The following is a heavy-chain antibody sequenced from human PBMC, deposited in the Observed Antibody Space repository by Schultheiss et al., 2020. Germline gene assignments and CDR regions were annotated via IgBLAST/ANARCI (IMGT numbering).Heavy chain of an antibody. CDR1: GGSISSGGYY. Sequence: SATLSLTCTVSGGSISSGGYYWSWIRQHPGKCLEWIGYIYYSGSTYYNPSLKSRVTISVDTSKNQFSLKLGSVTAADTAVYYCARGMPDTDHLLTIFGSLGEYWFDPWGQATLVTASS. D-gene: IGHD3-3*01. CDR3: ARGMPDTDHLLTIFGSLGEYWFDP. V-gene: IGHV4-31*03. CDR2: IYYSGST. J-gene: IGHJ5*02.